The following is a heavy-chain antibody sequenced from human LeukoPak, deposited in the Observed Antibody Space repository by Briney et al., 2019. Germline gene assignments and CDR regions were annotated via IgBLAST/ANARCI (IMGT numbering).Heavy chain of an antibody. Sequence: SGTLSLTCAVSGGSVSRSNWWNWVRQPPGKGLEWIGEIHHSGSTNYNPSLKSRVTVSVDKSKNQFSLKLSSVTAADTAVYYCARTEAFCSDTSCSNWFDPWGQGTLVTVSS. CDR2: IHHSGST. CDR3: ARTEAFCSDTSCSNWFDP. CDR1: GGSVSRSNW. J-gene: IGHJ5*02. D-gene: IGHD2-2*01. V-gene: IGHV4-4*02.